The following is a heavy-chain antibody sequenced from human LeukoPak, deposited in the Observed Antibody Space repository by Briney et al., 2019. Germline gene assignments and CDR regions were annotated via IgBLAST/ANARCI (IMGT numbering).Heavy chain of an antibody. D-gene: IGHD2-15*01. Sequence: GGSLRLSCAASGFIFGNYAMNWVRQAPGQGLDWVAVISYHGKDQYYADSVKGRFTISRDYSKTTLDLQMNSLRTEDTAVYYCVRQDCSGGSCYLDSWGQGTLVTVSS. J-gene: IGHJ4*02. CDR2: ISYHGKDQ. CDR1: GFIFGNYA. CDR3: VRQDCSGGSCYLDS. V-gene: IGHV3-30*04.